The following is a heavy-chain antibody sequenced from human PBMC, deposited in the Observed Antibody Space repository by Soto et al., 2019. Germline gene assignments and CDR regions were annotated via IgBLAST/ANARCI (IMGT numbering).Heavy chain of an antibody. Sequence: EVQLLESGGGLVQPGGSLRLSCAASGFTFSNYALSWVRQAPAKGLEWVSSISGGGGSTYDADFVKGRFTISRDNSKNTLYLQMNSLRAEDTAVYYCAKGRSSKLNHRDFDSWGQGTLVSVSS. V-gene: IGHV3-23*01. CDR2: ISGGGGST. D-gene: IGHD6-13*01. J-gene: IGHJ4*02. CDR3: AKGRSSKLNHRDFDS. CDR1: GFTFSNYA.